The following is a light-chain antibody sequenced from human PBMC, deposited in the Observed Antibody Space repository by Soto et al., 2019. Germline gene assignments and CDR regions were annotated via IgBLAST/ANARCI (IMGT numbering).Light chain of an antibody. Sequence: QSALTQPASVSGSPGQSITISCTGTSSDVGGYDYVSWYQQYPGKAPKLMIYDVSSRPSGVSDHFSGSKSGNTASLTISGLQAEDEADYYCTAYTRSSTRVFGGGTKLTVL. CDR1: SSDVGGYDY. CDR2: DVS. J-gene: IGLJ2*01. CDR3: TAYTRSSTRV. V-gene: IGLV2-14*01.